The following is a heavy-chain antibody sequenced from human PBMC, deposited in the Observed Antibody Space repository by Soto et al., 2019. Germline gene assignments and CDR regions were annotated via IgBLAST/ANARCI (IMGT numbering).Heavy chain of an antibody. J-gene: IGHJ3*02. D-gene: IGHD3-3*01. CDR3: ARDLGYYDFWSGSGAFDI. Sequence: QVQLQESGPGLVKPSGTLSLTCAVSGGSISSSNWWSWVRQPPGKGLEWIGEIYHSGSTNYNPSLNGRVTISVVKSKNQFCLKLSSVTAVDTAVYYCARDLGYYDFWSGSGAFDIWGQGTMVTVSS. V-gene: IGHV4-4*02. CDR1: GGSISSSNW. CDR2: IYHSGST.